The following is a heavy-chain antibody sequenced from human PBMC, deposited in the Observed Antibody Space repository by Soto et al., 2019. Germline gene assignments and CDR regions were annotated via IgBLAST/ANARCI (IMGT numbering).Heavy chain of an antibody. J-gene: IGHJ4*02. CDR1: GFTFSSYA. D-gene: IGHD3-10*01. CDR2: ISYDGSNK. CDR3: ARDSRPFYGSGSYYKSSFDY. V-gene: IGHV3-30-3*01. Sequence: GGSLRLSCAASGFTFSSYAMHWVRQAPGKGLEWVAVISYDGSNKYYADSVKGRFTISRDNSKNTLYLQMNSLRAEDTAVYYCARDSRPFYGSGSYYKSSFDYWGQGTLVTVSS.